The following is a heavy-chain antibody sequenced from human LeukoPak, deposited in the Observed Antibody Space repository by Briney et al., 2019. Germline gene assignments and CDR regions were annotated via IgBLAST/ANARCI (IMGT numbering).Heavy chain of an antibody. V-gene: IGHV4-34*01. D-gene: IGHD3-22*01. CDR1: GGSFSGYY. Sequence: SETLSLTCAVYGGSFSGYYWSWIRQAPGKGLEWIGEINHSGSTNYNPSLKSRVTISVDTSKNQFSLKLSSVTAADTAVYYCASSNYDSSGSDAFDIWGQGTMVTVSS. CDR3: ASSNYDSSGSDAFDI. J-gene: IGHJ3*02. CDR2: INHSGST.